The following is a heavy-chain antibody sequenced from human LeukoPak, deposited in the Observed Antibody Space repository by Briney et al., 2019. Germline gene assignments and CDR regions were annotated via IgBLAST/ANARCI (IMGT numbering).Heavy chain of an antibody. Sequence: SVKVSCKASGGTFSSYAISWVRQAPGQGLEWMGGIIPIFGTANYAQKFQGRVTITTDESTSTAYMELSSLRSEDTAVYYCALWFGELLWDYWGQGTLATVSS. CDR3: ALWFGELLWDY. J-gene: IGHJ4*02. V-gene: IGHV1-69*05. CDR1: GGTFSSYA. CDR2: IIPIFGTA. D-gene: IGHD3-10*01.